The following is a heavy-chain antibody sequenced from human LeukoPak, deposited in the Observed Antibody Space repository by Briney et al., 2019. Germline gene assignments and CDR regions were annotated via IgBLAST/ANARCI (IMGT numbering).Heavy chain of an antibody. CDR3: ARDLQQLKQNWFHP. Sequence: ASVKVSCKASGYSFTIYYLHWLRQTPGQGLERMGWINPDTGGTFYAQKFKGRVTISRDTSISTAYMEVNRVTSDDTAVYYCARDLQQLKQNWFHPWGQGTLVTVSS. J-gene: IGHJ5*02. V-gene: IGHV1-2*02. D-gene: IGHD6-13*01. CDR2: INPDTGGT. CDR1: GYSFTIYY.